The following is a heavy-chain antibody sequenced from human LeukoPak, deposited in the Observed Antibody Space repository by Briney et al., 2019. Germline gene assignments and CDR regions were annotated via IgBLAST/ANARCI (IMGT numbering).Heavy chain of an antibody. Sequence: PSETLSLTCTVSGDSISSSNYYRVWIRQPPGKDLEWIGSVYYSGGTYYNPSLKSRVTISLDTSKNQFSLKLSSMTAADTAVYHCATLGYGDLGAFDNWGQGTMVTVSS. CDR3: ATLGYGDLGAFDN. V-gene: IGHV4-39*07. CDR2: VYYSGGT. J-gene: IGHJ3*02. CDR1: GDSISSSNYY. D-gene: IGHD4-17*01.